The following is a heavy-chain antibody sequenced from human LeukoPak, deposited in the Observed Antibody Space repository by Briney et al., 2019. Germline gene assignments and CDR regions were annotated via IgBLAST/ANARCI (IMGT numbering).Heavy chain of an antibody. J-gene: IGHJ3*02. V-gene: IGHV3-53*01. CDR2: IYSGGST. CDR1: GFTVSSNY. D-gene: IGHD3-22*01. CDR3: AKDRHYDSSGYFWVDAFDI. Sequence: PGGSLRLSCAASGFTVSSNYMSWVRQAPGKGLEWVSVIYSGGSTYYADSVKGRFTISRDNSKNTLYLQMNSLRAEDTAVYYCAKDRHYDSSGYFWVDAFDIWGQGTMVTVSS.